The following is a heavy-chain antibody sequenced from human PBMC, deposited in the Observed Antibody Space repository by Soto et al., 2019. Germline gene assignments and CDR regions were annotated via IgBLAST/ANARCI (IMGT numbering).Heavy chain of an antibody. Sequence: ASVKVSCKASGYTFTSYGISWVRQAPGQGLEWMGWISAYNGNTNYAQKLQGRVTMTTDTSTSTAYMELRSLRSDDTAVYYCARAGIVLLWFGEFWGSVGDVWRQGTTVTVSS. D-gene: IGHD3-10*01. CDR2: ISAYNGNT. CDR3: ARAGIVLLWFGEFWGSVGDV. CDR1: GYTFTSYG. V-gene: IGHV1-18*04. J-gene: IGHJ6*02.